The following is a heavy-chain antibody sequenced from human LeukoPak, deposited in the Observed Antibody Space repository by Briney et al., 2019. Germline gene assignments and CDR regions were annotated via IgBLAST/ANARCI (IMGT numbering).Heavy chain of an antibody. Sequence: PGGSLRLSCAASGFTFSSYAMSWVRQAPGKGLEWVSVIYSGGSTYYADSVKGRFTISRHNSKNTLYLQMNSLRAEDTAVYYCARDRGYCSGGSCPRDAFDIWGQGTMVTVSS. J-gene: IGHJ3*02. CDR1: GFTFSSYA. CDR3: ARDRGYCSGGSCPRDAFDI. V-gene: IGHV3-53*04. CDR2: IYSGGST. D-gene: IGHD2-15*01.